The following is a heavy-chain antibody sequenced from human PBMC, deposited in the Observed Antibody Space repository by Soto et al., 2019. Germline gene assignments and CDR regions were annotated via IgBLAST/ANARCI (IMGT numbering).Heavy chain of an antibody. CDR2: IYYSGST. CDR1: HVSISSSRAY. V-gene: IGHV4-39*01. D-gene: IGHD6-13*01. Sequence: SVTRSHTCTVAHVSISSSRAYWGWIRQPPGKWLEWIGSIYYSGSTYYNPSLKSRATISVDTSKTQFSLKRSSVTAADTAMYFCARRYIAAPATAFDLWGQGT. CDR3: ARRYIAAPATAFDL. J-gene: IGHJ4*02.